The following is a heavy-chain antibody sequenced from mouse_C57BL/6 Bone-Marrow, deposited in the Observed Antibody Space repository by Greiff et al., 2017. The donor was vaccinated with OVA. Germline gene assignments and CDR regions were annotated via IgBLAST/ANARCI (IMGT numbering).Heavy chain of an antibody. V-gene: IGHV1-85*01. Sequence: QVQLQQSGPELVKPGASVKLSCKASGYTFTSYDINWVKQRPGQGLAWIGWIYPRDGSTKYNEKFKGKATLTVDTSSSTAYLELHSLTSEDSAVYFCARPIYYGSSDGYWYFDVWGTGTTVTVSS. J-gene: IGHJ1*03. D-gene: IGHD1-1*01. CDR2: IYPRDGST. CDR1: GYTFTSYD. CDR3: ARPIYYGSSDGYWYFDV.